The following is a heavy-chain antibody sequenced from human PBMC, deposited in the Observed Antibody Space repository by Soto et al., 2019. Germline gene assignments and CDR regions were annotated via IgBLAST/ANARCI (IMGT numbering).Heavy chain of an antibody. J-gene: IGHJ6*03. CDR3: ARAHDFWSGYSYTFDYYYYMDV. CDR2: MNPNSGNT. CDR1: GYTFTSYD. Sequence: EASVKVSCKASGYTFTSYDINWVRQATGQGLEWMGWMNPNSGNTGYAQKFQGRVTMTRNTSISTAYMELSSLRSEDTAVYYCARAHDFWSGYSYTFDYYYYMDVWGKGTTVTVSS. V-gene: IGHV1-8*01. D-gene: IGHD3-3*01.